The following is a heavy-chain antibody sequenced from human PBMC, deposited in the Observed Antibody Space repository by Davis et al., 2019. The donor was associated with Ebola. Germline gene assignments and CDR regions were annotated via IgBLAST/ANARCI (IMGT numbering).Heavy chain of an antibody. J-gene: IGHJ4*02. D-gene: IGHD3-22*01. CDR2: INPNSGGT. V-gene: IGHV1-2*04. Sequence: ASVKVSCKASGYTFTGYYMHWVRQAPGQGLEWMGWINPNSGGTNYAQKFQGWVTMTRDTSISTAYMELSRLRSDDTAVYYCARDGDDSSGYYLDYWGQGTLVTVSS. CDR1: GYTFTGYY. CDR3: ARDGDDSSGYYLDY.